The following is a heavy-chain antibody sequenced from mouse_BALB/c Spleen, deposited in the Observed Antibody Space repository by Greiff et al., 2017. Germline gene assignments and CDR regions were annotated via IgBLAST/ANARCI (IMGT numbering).Heavy chain of an antibody. CDR3: ARRPYYGNYEDY. V-gene: IGHV1S56*01. Sequence: VKLMESGPELVKPGASVRISCKASGYTFTSYYIHWVKQRPGQGLEWIGWIYPGNVNTKYNEKFKGKATLTADKSSSTAYMQLSSLTSEDSAVYFCARRPYYGNYEDYWGQGTTLTVSS. D-gene: IGHD2-10*01. CDR1: GYTFTSYY. J-gene: IGHJ2*01. CDR2: IYPGNVNT.